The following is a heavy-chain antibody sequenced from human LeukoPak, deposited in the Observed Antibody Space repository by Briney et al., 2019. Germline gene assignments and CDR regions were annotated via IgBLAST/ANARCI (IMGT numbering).Heavy chain of an antibody. CDR1: GGTFSSYA. V-gene: IGHV1-46*01. CDR3: ASPRDGYYFDY. CDR2: INPSGGST. J-gene: IGHJ4*02. Sequence: ASVKVSCKASGGTFSSYAISWVRQTPGQGLEWMGIINPSGGSTSYAQKFQGRVTMTRDTSTSTVYMELSSLRSEDTAVYYCASPRDGYYFDYWGQGTLVTVSS.